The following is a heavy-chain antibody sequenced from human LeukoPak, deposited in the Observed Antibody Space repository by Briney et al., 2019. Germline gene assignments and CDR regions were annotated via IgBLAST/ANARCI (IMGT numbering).Heavy chain of an antibody. CDR2: IYYSGST. CDR3: ARYIWFGEYYYFDY. D-gene: IGHD3-10*01. CDR1: GGSISSYY. V-gene: IGHV4-59*08. J-gene: IGHJ4*02. Sequence: SETLSLTCTVSGGSISSYYWSWIRQPPGKGPEWIGYIYYSGSTNYNPSLKSRVTISVDTSKNQFSLKLSSVTAADTAVYYCARYIWFGEYYYFDYWGQGTLVTVSS.